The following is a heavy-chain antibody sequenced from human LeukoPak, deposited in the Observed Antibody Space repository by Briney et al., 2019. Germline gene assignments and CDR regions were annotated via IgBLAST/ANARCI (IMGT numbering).Heavy chain of an antibody. CDR3: ARAYGDYVDY. D-gene: IGHD4-17*01. Sequence: GGSLRLSCAASGFTFTIYYMSWVRQAPGKGLEWVANIKQDGSERYYVDSVKGRFTISRDNANNSLYLQMNSLRAEDTAVYYCARAYGDYVDYWGQGTLVTVSS. J-gene: IGHJ4*02. CDR1: GFTFTIYY. V-gene: IGHV3-7*01. CDR2: IKQDGSER.